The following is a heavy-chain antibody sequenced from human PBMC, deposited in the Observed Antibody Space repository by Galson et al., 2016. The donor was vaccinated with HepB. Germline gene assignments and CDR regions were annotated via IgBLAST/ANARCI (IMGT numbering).Heavy chain of an antibody. CDR3: HVWFGESRYGVDV. CDR1: GFTSSSSW. D-gene: IGHD3-10*01. V-gene: IGHV3-74*01. CDR2: ISSDGSKT. J-gene: IGHJ6*02. Sequence: SLRLSCAASGFTSSSSWMHWARQAPGKGLVWVSRISSDGSKTTYADSVKGRFTISRDNAKNTLSLQMNSLRVEDTAVYYCHVWFGESRYGVDVWGQGTTVTVSS.